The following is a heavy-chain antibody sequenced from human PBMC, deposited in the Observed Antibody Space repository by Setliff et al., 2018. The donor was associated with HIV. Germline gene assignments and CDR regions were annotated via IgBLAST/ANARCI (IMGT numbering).Heavy chain of an antibody. D-gene: IGHD3-10*01. Sequence: ETLSLTCAVYGGSFSGYYWSWIRQPPGKGLEWVSSISSSSSYIYYADSVKGRFTISRDNAKNSLYLQMNSLRAEDTATYYCAKEFEDLSGAYWGQGTLVTVSS. V-gene: IGHV3-21*01. J-gene: IGHJ4*02. CDR2: ISSSSSYI. CDR3: AKEFEDLSGAY. CDR1: GGSFSGYY.